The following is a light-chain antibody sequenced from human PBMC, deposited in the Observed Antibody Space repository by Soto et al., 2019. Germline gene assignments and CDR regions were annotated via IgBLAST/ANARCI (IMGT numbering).Light chain of an antibody. CDR1: TSFVGTYNF. V-gene: IGLV2-14*01. Sequence: QSALAQPASVSGSAGQSITISCTGTTSFVGTYNFVSWYQQHPGKAPQVLIYEVTNRPSGVSDRFSGSKSGNTASLTISGLQAEDEADYYCSSYTSSTAYVFGTGTKVTVL. CDR2: EVT. CDR3: SSYTSSTAYV. J-gene: IGLJ1*01.